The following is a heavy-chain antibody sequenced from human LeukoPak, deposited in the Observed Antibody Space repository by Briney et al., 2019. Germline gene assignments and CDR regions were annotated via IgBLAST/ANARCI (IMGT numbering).Heavy chain of an antibody. CDR2: IYHSGST. Sequence: SETLSLTCAVSGYSISSGYYWGWIRQPPGKGLGWIGSIYHSGSTYYNPSLKSRVTISVDTSKNQFSLKLSSVTAADTAVYYCARPGLGWFDPWGQGTLVTVSS. D-gene: IGHD3/OR15-3a*01. CDR3: ARPGLGWFDP. V-gene: IGHV4-38-2*01. CDR1: GYSISSGYY. J-gene: IGHJ5*02.